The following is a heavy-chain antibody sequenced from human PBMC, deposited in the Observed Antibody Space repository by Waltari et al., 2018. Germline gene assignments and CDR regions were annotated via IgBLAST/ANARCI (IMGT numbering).Heavy chain of an antibody. CDR1: GGSISSYY. CDR3: ARRGGYYDSSGYYFGERGAFDI. J-gene: IGHJ3*02. CDR2: IFTSGST. Sequence: QVQLQESGSGLVKPSETLSLTCTVSGGSISSYYWSWIRQPPGKGLEWIGYIFTSGSTNYNPYLKSRVTISVDTSKNQFSLKLSSVTAADAAVYYCARRGGYYDSSGYYFGERGAFDIWGQGTMVTVSS. V-gene: IGHV4-59*01. D-gene: IGHD3-22*01.